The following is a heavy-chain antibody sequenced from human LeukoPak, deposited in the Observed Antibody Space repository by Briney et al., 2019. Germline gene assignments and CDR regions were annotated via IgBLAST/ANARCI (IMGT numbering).Heavy chain of an antibody. CDR1: GFTFDDYA. J-gene: IGHJ4*02. CDR2: ISWNSGSI. Sequence: GRSLRLSCAASGFTFDDYAMHWVRQAPGKGLEWVSGISWNSGSIGYADSVKGRFTISRDNAKNSLYLQMNSLRAEDTAVYYCAREEDNADEYLREDFWGQGILVTVSS. V-gene: IGHV3-9*01. CDR3: AREEDNADEYLREDF. D-gene: IGHD2/OR15-2a*01.